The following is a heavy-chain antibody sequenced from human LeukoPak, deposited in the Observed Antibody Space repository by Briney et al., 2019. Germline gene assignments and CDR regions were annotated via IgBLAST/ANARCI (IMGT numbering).Heavy chain of an antibody. Sequence: GESLNISCKGSGYIFSTYWIAWVRQLPGKGLEWMGIIYPGDSDTRYSPSFQGQVTISADKSVSTAYLHWSSLKASDTAIYYCARPNITSYYDSRGSDAFDVWGQGTMVTVSS. CDR1: GYIFSTYW. J-gene: IGHJ3*01. V-gene: IGHV5-51*01. CDR3: ARPNITSYYDSRGSDAFDV. D-gene: IGHD3-22*01. CDR2: IYPGDSDT.